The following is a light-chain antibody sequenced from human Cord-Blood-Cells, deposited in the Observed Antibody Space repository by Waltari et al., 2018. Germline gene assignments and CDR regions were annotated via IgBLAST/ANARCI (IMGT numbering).Light chain of an antibody. CDR3: QQYNSYSLLT. V-gene: IGKV1-5*01. CDR2: DAS. Sequence: DIQMTQSPSTLSASVGDRVTITCRASQSISSWLAWYQQKPGKAPKLLIYDASSLESGVPSRFNGSGSGTEFTLTISSLQPDDFATYYCQQYNSYSLLTFGGGTKVEIK. J-gene: IGKJ4*01. CDR1: QSISSW.